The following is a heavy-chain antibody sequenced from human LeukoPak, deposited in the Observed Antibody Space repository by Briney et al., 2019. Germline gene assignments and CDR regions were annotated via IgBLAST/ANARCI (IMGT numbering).Heavy chain of an antibody. V-gene: IGHV1-18*01. J-gene: IGHJ6*03. CDR3: ARDNLSSSWYDIDYYYYYMDV. D-gene: IGHD6-13*01. CDR1: GYTPTSHG. CDR2: ISAYNGNT. Sequence: ASVKVSCKASGYTPTSHGISWVRQAPEQGLEWMGWISAYNGNTNYAQKLQGRVTMTTCTSTSTAYMEQRRLRSDDTAVYYCARDNLSSSWYDIDYYYYYMDVWGKGTTVTDSS.